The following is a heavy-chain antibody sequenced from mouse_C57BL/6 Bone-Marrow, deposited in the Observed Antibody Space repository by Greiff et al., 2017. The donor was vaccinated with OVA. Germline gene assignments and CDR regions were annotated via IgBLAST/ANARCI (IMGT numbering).Heavy chain of an antibody. V-gene: IGHV1-62-2*01. J-gene: IGHJ2*01. CDR1: GYTFTEYT. CDR3: ARHERDYDEGVYFDY. Sequence: QVHVKQSGAELVKPGASVKLSCKASGYTFTEYTIHWVKQRSGQGLEWIGWFYPGSGSIKYNEKFKDKATLTADKSSSTVYMELSRLTSEDSAVYFCARHERDYDEGVYFDYWGQGTTLTVSS. D-gene: IGHD2-4*01. CDR2: FYPGSGSI.